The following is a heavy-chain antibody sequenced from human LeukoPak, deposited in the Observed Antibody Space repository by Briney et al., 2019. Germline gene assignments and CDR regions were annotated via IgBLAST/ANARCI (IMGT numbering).Heavy chain of an antibody. CDR1: GGSFSGYY. D-gene: IGHD7-27*01. CDR2: INHSGST. J-gene: IGHJ4*02. CDR3: ARVPYKQGIDY. V-gene: IGHV4-34*01. Sequence: PPETLSLTCAVYGGSFSGYYWSWIRQPPGKGLEWIGEINHSGSTNYNPPLKSRVTISVDTSKNQFSLKLSSVTAADTAVYYCARVPYKQGIDYWGQGTLVTVSS.